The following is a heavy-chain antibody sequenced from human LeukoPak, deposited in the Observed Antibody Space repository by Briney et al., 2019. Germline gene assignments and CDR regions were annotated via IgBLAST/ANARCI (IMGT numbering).Heavy chain of an antibody. CDR3: AKTSSVAARGPFDI. CDR2: IYNTGTT. Sequence: SETLSLTCSVSGYSISSGRFWGWIRRPPGKGLEWLGSIYNTGTTYLSPSLKNRLTISVDTSRNQFSLKLTSMTAADTAMYYCAKTSSVAARGPFDIWGLGTVVTVSS. J-gene: IGHJ3*02. CDR1: GYSISSGRF. D-gene: IGHD6-6*01. V-gene: IGHV4-38-2*01.